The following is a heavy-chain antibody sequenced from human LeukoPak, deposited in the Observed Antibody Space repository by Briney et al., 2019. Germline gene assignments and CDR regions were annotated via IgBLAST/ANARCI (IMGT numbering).Heavy chain of an antibody. J-gene: IGHJ6*03. CDR2: IYYSGST. V-gene: IGHV4-39*01. D-gene: IGHD5-18*01. CDR3: ARHSGYSYGYAYYYYYMDV. CDR1: GGSISSSSYY. Sequence: PSETLSLTCTVSGGSISSSSYYWGWIRRPPGKGLKWIGSIYYSGSTYYNPPLKSRVTISVDPSKNQFSLKLSSVTAADTAVYYCARHSGYSYGYAYYYYYMDVWGKGTTVTVSS.